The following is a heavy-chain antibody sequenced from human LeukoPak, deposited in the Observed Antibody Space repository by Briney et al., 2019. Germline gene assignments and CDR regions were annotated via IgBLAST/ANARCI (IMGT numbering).Heavy chain of an antibody. CDR1: GYTFTSYY. J-gene: IGHJ4*02. Sequence: ASVKVSCKASGYTFTSYYMHWVRQAPGQGLERMGIINPSGGSTSYAQKFQGRVTMTRDTSTSTVYMELSSLRSEDTAVYYCARERDRGYSYGSFDYWGQGTLVTVSS. V-gene: IGHV1-46*01. CDR3: ARERDRGYSYGSFDY. CDR2: INPSGGST. D-gene: IGHD5-18*01.